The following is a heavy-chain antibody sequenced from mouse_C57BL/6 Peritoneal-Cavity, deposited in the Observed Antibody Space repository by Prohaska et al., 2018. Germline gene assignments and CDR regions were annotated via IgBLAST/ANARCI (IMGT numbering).Heavy chain of an antibody. CDR1: GFTFTDYY. J-gene: IGHJ2*01. CDR2: IRNKANGYTT. CDR3: ARSTVVFDY. Sequence: EVKLVESGGGLVQPGGSLSLSCAASGFTFTDYYMSWVRQPPGKALEGLGFIRNKANGYTTEYSASVKGRFTISRDNSQSILYLQMNALRAEDSATYYCARSTVVFDYWGQGTTLTVSS. D-gene: IGHD1-1*01. V-gene: IGHV7-3*01.